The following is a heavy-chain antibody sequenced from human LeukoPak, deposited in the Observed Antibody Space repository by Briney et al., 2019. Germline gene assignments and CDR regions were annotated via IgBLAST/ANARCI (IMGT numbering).Heavy chain of an antibody. CDR2: IKQDGSEK. V-gene: IGHV3-7*01. CDR3: ARGLRSSGWSYNWFDP. J-gene: IGHJ5*02. CDR1: GFTFSSYW. Sequence: GGSLRLSCAASGFTFSSYWMSWVRQAPGKGLEWVANIKQDGSEKYYVDSVKGRFTISRDNAKNSLYLQMNSLRAEDTAVYYCARGLRSSGWSYNWFDPWGQGTLVTVSS. D-gene: IGHD6-19*01.